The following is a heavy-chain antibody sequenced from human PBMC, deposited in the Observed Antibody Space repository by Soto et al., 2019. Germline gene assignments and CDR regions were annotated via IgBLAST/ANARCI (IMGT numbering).Heavy chain of an antibody. D-gene: IGHD2-8*01. J-gene: IGHJ3*02. CDR3: TTDRLYDDPGAFDI. CDR1: GFSFSNAW. CDR2: IKSKTDGGTT. Sequence: GGSLRLSCAASGFSFSNAWMSWVRQAPGKGLEWVGRIKSKTDGGTTDYAAPVKGRFTISRDDSKNTLYLQMNSLKTEDTAVYYCTTDRLYDDPGAFDIWGQGTMVTVSS. V-gene: IGHV3-15*01.